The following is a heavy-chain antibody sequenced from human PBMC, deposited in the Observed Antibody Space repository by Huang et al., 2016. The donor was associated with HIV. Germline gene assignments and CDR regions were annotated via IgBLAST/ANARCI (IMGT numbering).Heavy chain of an antibody. Sequence: MVESGGGLVQPGGSLSLSCSASGFTFGHYWMTWVRQAPGKGRNGQTNIRSDGGETYYADAVMGRVTTSRDNARNSVYLQMDNLRVDDTAVYYCGRASAYREYGADFWGQGTLVTVSS. V-gene: IGHV3-7*04. CDR3: GRASAYREYGADF. J-gene: IGHJ4*02. CDR2: IRSDGGET. D-gene: IGHD4-17*01. CDR1: GFTFGHYW.